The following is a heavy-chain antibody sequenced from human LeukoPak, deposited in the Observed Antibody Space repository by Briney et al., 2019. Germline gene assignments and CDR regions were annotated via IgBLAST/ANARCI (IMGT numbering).Heavy chain of an antibody. Sequence: NPSETLSLTRTVSGGSISRYYWSWIPQPPGKGLEWIGYIYYSGSTNYNPSLKSRVTISVDPSKNQFSLKLSSVTAADTAVYYCARLYCGGDCHIFDYWGQGTLVTVSS. D-gene: IGHD2-21*02. CDR3: ARLYCGGDCHIFDY. V-gene: IGHV4-59*01. CDR2: IYYSGST. CDR1: GGSISRYY. J-gene: IGHJ4*02.